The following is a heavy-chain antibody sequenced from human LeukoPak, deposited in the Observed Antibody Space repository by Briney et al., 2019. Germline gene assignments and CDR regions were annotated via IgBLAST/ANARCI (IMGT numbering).Heavy chain of an antibody. D-gene: IGHD1-1*01. CDR1: GGSFSGYY. Sequence: SETLSLTCAVYGGSFSGYYWGWIRQPPGKGLEWIGSIYYSGSTYYNPSLKSRVTISVDTSKNQFSLKLSSVTAADTAVYYCARPWYNWNDVWFDPWGQGTLVTVSS. J-gene: IGHJ5*02. CDR3: ARPWYNWNDVWFDP. CDR2: IYYSGST. V-gene: IGHV4-39*01.